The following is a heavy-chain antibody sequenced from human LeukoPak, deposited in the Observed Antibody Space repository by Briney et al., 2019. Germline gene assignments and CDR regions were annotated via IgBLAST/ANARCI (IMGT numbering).Heavy chain of an antibody. J-gene: IGHJ4*02. Sequence: SETLSLTCTVSGDSLSSHFWEWVRQSPGKGVEWIGYIYHSGTTKYNPSLKSRVTISADTSKSQFSLTVSSVPAADTAVYYCAAEYEYGDHDCWGQGTLVTVSS. CDR3: AAEYEYGDHDC. D-gene: IGHD4-17*01. CDR2: IYHSGTT. V-gene: IGHV4-59*11. CDR1: GDSLSSHF.